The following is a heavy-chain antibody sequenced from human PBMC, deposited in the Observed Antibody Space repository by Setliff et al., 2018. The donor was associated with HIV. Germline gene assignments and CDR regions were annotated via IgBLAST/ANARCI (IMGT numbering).Heavy chain of an antibody. J-gene: IGHJ4*02. D-gene: IGHD1-1*01. CDR2: IKSETDGGTT. CDR1: GFTFNSAW. CDR3: TTDQDWNYADY. Sequence: PGGSLRLSCVASGFTFNSAWMTWVRQAPGKGLEWVGRIKSETDGGTTDYAAPVKGRFTISRDDSKNMLYLQMNSLKTEDTAVYYCTTDQDWNYADYWGPGTLVTVSS. V-gene: IGHV3-15*01.